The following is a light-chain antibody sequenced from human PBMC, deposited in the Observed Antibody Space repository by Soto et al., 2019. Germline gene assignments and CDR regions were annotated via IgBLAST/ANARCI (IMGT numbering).Light chain of an antibody. Sequence: QSALTQPPSAAGSPGQSVTLSCSGTSSDVGDYSCVSWYQHHPGKAPKLMIYEVSERPSGVPDRFSGSKSANTASLTVSGLQAEDEAHYYCNSYGGSNTELFDGGTKVTVL. J-gene: IGLJ3*02. CDR1: SSDVGDYSC. CDR2: EVS. CDR3: NSYGGSNTEL. V-gene: IGLV2-8*01.